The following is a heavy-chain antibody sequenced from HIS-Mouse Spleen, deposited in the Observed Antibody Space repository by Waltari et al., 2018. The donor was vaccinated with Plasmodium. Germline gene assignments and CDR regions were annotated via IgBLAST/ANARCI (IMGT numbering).Heavy chain of an antibody. CDR1: GGSISSYY. Sequence: QVQLPESGPGLVKPSETLSLTCTGAGGSISSYYWSLIRQPPGKGLEWIGYIYYSGSTNYNPSLKSRVTISVDTSKNQFSLKLSSVTAADTAVYYCARVGRRIWGAFDIWGQGTMVTVSS. CDR3: ARVGRRIWGAFDI. D-gene: IGHD3-16*01. CDR2: IYYSGST. J-gene: IGHJ3*02. V-gene: IGHV4-59*01.